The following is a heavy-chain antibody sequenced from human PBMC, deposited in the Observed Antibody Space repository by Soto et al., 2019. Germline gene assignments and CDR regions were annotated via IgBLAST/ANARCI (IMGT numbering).Heavy chain of an antibody. CDR2: ISGTGGST. J-gene: IGHJ4*02. CDR3: AKDRLGGNFDY. V-gene: IGHV3-23*01. CDR1: GVPFTNYA. Sequence: GGSLRLSCAASGVPFTNYAMNWVRQAPGKGLEWVATISGTGGSTYYADSVKGRFTISRDNSKNTLYLQMNSLRVEDTAVYYCAKDRLGGNFDYWGQGTQVTVSS.